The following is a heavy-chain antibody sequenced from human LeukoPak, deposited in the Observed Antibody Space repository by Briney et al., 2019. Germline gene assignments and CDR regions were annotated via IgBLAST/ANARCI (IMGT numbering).Heavy chain of an antibody. V-gene: IGHV4-38-2*01. CDR3: ARGASYYYDSSGYFDY. D-gene: IGHD3-22*01. CDR2: VYHSGST. CDR1: GYSISSGYY. J-gene: IGHJ4*02. Sequence: SETLSLTCSVSGYSISSGYYWGWIRQPPGKGLEWIGNVYHSGSTYYNPSLKGRFTISVDTSKNQFSLKLTSVTAADTAVYYCARGASYYYDSSGYFDYWGQGTLVTVSS.